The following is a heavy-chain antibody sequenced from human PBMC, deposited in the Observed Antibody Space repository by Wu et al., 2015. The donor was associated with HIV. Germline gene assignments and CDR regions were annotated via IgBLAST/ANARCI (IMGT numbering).Heavy chain of an antibody. D-gene: IGHD2-2*03. CDR2: INPSSGST. J-gene: IGHJ5*02. CDR3: ARAGGFCSGTSCLDL. V-gene: IGHV1-46*01. CDR1: GYDFTSFH. Sequence: QVQLVQSGAEVRKPGTSLKVSCKASGYDFTSFHIHWVRQSPGHGLEWVGIINPSSGSTSYAQKFKGRVTMTRDTSTATVYMEMSSLTSDDTATYSCARAGGFCSGTSCLDLWGQGTLVTVFS.